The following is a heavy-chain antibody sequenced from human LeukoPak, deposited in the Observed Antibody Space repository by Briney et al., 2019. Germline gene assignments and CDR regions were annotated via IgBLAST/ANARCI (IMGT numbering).Heavy chain of an antibody. CDR1: GFTFSNYW. V-gene: IGHV3-74*01. Sequence: GGSLRLSSAASGFTFSNYWMHWVRQAPGKGLEWVSRINSDGSSTSYADSVMGRFTISRDNAKNTLYLQMNSLRAEDTAVYYCTSTNRHDYWGQGTLVTVSS. J-gene: IGHJ4*02. CDR2: INSDGSST. CDR3: TSTNRHDY. D-gene: IGHD3-3*01.